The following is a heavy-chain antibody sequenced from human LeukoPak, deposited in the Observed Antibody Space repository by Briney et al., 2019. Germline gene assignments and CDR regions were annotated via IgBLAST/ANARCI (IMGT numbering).Heavy chain of an antibody. CDR3: ARDRGGYSRTWYNWFDP. V-gene: IGHV3-7*01. Sequence: GGSLRLSCAASGFTFSSHWMSWVRQAPGKGLEWVANIKQDGSEKYYVDSVKGRFTISRDNAKNSLYLQMNSLRADDTAVYFCARDRGGYSRTWYNWFDPWGQGTLVTVSS. J-gene: IGHJ5*02. D-gene: IGHD6-13*01. CDR1: GFTFSSHW. CDR2: IKQDGSEK.